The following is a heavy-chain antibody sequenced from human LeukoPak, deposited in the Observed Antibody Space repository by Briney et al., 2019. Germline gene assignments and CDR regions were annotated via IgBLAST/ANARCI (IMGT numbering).Heavy chain of an antibody. CDR2: IYPGDSDT. CDR1: GYSFTSYW. CDR3: ARTNGEYYDSSDYTDY. D-gene: IGHD3-22*01. Sequence: GESLKISCKGSGYSFTSYWIGWVRQMPGKGLEWMGIIYPGDSDTRYSPSFQGQVTISADRSISTAYLQWSSLKASDTAMYYCARTNGEYYDSSDYTDYWGQGTLVTVSS. V-gene: IGHV5-51*01. J-gene: IGHJ4*02.